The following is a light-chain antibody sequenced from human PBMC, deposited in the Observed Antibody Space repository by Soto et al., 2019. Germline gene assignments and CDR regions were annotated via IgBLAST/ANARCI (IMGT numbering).Light chain of an antibody. CDR2: DVS. J-gene: IGLJ1*01. CDR1: SSNVGGYNY. Sequence: ALTQPASVSGSPGQSITISCTGTSSNVGGYNYVSWYQHHPGKAPKLIIYDVSNRPSGVSIRFSGSKSDNTASLTISGLQPEDEADYHCSSYTTSNTRQIVFGTGTKVTVL. V-gene: IGLV2-14*03. CDR3: SSYTTSNTRQIV.